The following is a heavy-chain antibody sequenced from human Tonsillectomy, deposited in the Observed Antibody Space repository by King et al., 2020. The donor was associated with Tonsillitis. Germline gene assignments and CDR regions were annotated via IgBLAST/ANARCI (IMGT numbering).Heavy chain of an antibody. D-gene: IGHD3-3*01. V-gene: IGHV2-5*02. Sequence: ITLKESGPTLVKPTQTLTLTCTFSGFSLSTSEVGVGWIRQPPGKALEWLALIFWDDDKRYSPSLKSRLTITKETSKNQVVLTMTNMDPVDTATYFCAHRRFGVGHNWFDPWGQGTLVTVSS. CDR2: IFWDDDK. CDR3: AHRRFGVGHNWFDP. J-gene: IGHJ5*02. CDR1: GFSLSTSEVG.